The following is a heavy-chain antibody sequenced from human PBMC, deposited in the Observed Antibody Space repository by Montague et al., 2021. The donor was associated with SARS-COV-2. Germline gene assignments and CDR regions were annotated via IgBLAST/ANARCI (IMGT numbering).Heavy chain of an antibody. CDR2: HSEST. Sequence: HSESTNYNPSLKSRVTISVDKSKNQFSLKLSSVTAADTAVYYCSRDWGISGWSDAFDIWCKGKM. V-gene: IGHV4-4*02. CDR3: SRDWGISGWSDAFDI. J-gene: IGHJ3*02. D-gene: IGHD6-19*01.